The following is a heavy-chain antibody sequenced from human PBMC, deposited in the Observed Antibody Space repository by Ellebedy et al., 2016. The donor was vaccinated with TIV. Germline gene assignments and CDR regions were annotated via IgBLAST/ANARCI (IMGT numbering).Heavy chain of an antibody. D-gene: IGHD2-2*01. Sequence: MPSETLSLTCAVSGGSISSSNWWSWVRQPPGKGLEWIGEINHSGSTNYNPSLKSRVTISVDTSKNQFSLKLSSVTAADTAVYYCARGDCSSTSCYVLYWGQGTLVTVSS. CDR3: ARGDCSSTSCYVLY. J-gene: IGHJ4*02. CDR2: INHSGST. V-gene: IGHV4-4*02. CDR1: GGSISSSNW.